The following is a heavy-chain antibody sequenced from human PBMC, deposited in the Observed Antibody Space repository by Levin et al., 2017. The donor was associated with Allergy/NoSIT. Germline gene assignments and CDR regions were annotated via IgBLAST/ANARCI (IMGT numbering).Heavy chain of an antibody. CDR3: AKGGDTYSSGWHWDFDY. CDR2: ISYSGTST. D-gene: IGHD6-19*01. V-gene: IGHV3-23*01. Sequence: GGSLRLSCRASGFTFSSFSMSWVRQAPGKGLEWVSTISYSGTSTHYADFVKGRVAISRDNSKNTLYLQMNSLRAEDTATYYCAKGGDTYSSGWHWDFDYWGQGSLVTVSS. J-gene: IGHJ4*02. CDR1: GFTFSSFS.